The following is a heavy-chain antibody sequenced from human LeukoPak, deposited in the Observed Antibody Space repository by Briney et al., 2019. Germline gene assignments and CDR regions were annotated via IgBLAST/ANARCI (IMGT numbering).Heavy chain of an antibody. CDR2: INHSGST. D-gene: IGHD2-2*01. CDR3: ARLRLGYCSSTSCYSPTARYYYYYYMDV. CDR1: GGSFSGYY. Sequence: PSETLSLTCAVYGGSFSGYYWSWIRQPPGKGLEWIGEINHSGSTNYNPSLKSRVTISVDTSKNQFSLKLSSVTAADTAVYYCARLRLGYCSSTSCYSPTARYYYYYYMDVWGKGTTVTISS. V-gene: IGHV4-34*01. J-gene: IGHJ6*03.